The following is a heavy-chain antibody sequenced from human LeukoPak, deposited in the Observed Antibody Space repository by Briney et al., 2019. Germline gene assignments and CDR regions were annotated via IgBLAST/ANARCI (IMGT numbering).Heavy chain of an antibody. CDR1: GFSFSSYS. V-gene: IGHV3-48*04. CDR2: ISSSSSTI. Sequence: GGSLRLSCAAPGFSFSSYSMNWVRQAPGKGLEWVSYISSSSSTIYYADSVKGRFTISRDNAKNSLYLQMNSLRAEDTAVYYCARHPAGTLVPFDYWGQGTLVTVSS. CDR3: ARHPAGTLVPFDY. D-gene: IGHD6-13*01. J-gene: IGHJ4*02.